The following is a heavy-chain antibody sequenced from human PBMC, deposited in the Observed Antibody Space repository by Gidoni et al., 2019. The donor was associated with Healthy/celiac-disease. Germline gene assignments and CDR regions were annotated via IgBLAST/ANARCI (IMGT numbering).Heavy chain of an antibody. CDR3: AKDKFRYSSSFWYRYFDL. J-gene: IGHJ2*01. D-gene: IGHD6-6*01. V-gene: IGHV3-9*01. Sequence: WVRHAPGKCLEWVSGFSLNSGSIGYADSVKCRFTISRDNAMNSLYLQMNSLRCEDTALYYCAKDKFRYSSSFWYRYFDLWGRGTLVTVSS. CDR2: FSLNSGSI.